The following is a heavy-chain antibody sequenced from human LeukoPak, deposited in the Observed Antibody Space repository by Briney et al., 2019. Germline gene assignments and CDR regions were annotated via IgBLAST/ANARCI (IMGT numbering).Heavy chain of an antibody. J-gene: IGHJ4*02. CDR2: IRYDGSIK. CDR3: ARRTALEQYCDY. Sequence: GVSLTLSCAASGFSFSSYRMHWVRQAPGRGLEGVAFIRYDGSIKYSADSVKGRFTSSRDNSKNTLNLQMNSMRADDTAVYYCARRTALEQYCDYGGQGNLLTVSS. D-gene: IGHD1/OR15-1a*01. V-gene: IGHV3-30*02. CDR1: GFSFSSYR.